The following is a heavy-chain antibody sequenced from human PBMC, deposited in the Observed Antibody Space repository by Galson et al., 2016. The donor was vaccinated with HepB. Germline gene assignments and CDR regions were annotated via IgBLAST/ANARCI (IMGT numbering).Heavy chain of an antibody. J-gene: IGHJ5*02. CDR3: AHRRDYNSRWHFKANYWFDP. D-gene: IGHD6-19*01. CDR2: LYWDDDK. V-gene: IGHV2-5*02. CDR1: GFSLNNSGVG. Sequence: PALVKPTHTLTLTCTFSGFSLNNSGVGVGWIRQPPGKPLEWLALLYWDDDKRPRPSLKSRLTITKDPSNNQVVLTMPNMDPVDTATYYCAHRRDYNSRWHFKANYWFDPWGQGMLVTVSS.